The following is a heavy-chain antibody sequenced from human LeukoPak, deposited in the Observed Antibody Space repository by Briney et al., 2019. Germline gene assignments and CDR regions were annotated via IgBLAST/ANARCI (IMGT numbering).Heavy chain of an antibody. D-gene: IGHD6-25*01. CDR3: ARDRVATVHYGMDV. Sequence: GASVKVSCKASGYTFTGYYMHWVRQAPGQGLEWMGWINSNSGGTNYAQKFQGRVTMTRDTSISTAYMELSRLRSDDTAVYYCARDRVATVHYGMDVWGQGTTVTVSS. CDR1: GYTFTGYY. J-gene: IGHJ6*02. V-gene: IGHV1-2*02. CDR2: INSNSGGT.